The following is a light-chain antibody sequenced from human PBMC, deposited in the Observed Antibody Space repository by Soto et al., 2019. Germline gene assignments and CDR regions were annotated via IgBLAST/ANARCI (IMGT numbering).Light chain of an antibody. Sequence: IVMTQSPATLSVSPGERATFACRASQSFSGNLAWYQQKPGQAPRLLIYGASNRATGIPDRFSGSGSGTDFTLTFSRLDPEDFAVYYCQHYGGSQGTFGQGTKVDIK. CDR1: QSFSGN. V-gene: IGKV3-20*01. CDR3: QHYGGSQGT. CDR2: GAS. J-gene: IGKJ1*01.